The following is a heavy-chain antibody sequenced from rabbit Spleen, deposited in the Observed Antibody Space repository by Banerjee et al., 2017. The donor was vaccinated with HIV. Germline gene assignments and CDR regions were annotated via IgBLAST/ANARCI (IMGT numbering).Heavy chain of an antibody. CDR2: IYGGGGVFT. CDR3: ARDTGSSFSTYGMDL. Sequence: QSLEESGGDLVKPGASLTLTCTASGVSFSDKDVMCWVRQAPGKGLEWIACIYGGGGVFTYYATWAKGRFTISKTSSTTVTLQMTSLTVADTATYFCARDTGSSFSTYGMDLWGQGTLVTVS. J-gene: IGHJ6*01. V-gene: IGHV1S40*01. D-gene: IGHD8-1*01. CDR1: GVSFSDKDV.